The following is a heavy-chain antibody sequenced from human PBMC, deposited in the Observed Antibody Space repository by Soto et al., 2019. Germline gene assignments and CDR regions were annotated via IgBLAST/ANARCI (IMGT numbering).Heavy chain of an antibody. J-gene: IGHJ6*02. D-gene: IGHD3-3*01. CDR2: INPNSGGT. V-gene: IGHV1-2*04. Sequence: GASVKVSCKASGYTFTGYYMHWVRQAPGQGLEWMGWINPNSGGTNYAQKFQGWVTMTRDTSISTAYMELSRLRSDDTAVYYCARGAGVTDFWSGYKAPLDRYYYYGMDVWGQGTTVTVSS. CDR3: ARGAGVTDFWSGYKAPLDRYYYYGMDV. CDR1: GYTFTGYY.